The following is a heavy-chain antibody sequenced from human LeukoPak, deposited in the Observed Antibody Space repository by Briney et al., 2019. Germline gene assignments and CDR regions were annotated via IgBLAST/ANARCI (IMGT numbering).Heavy chain of an antibody. CDR3: ARAPERFPKIGMDV. J-gene: IGHJ6*02. CDR2: IYYSGST. D-gene: IGHD2-21*01. V-gene: IGHV4-59*08. Sequence: PSETESLTCTVSGGSISSYYWSWIRQPPGKGLEWIGYIYYSGSTNYNPSLKSRVTISVDTSKNQFSLKLSSVTAADTAVYYCARAPERFPKIGMDVWGQGTTVTVSS. CDR1: GGSISSYY.